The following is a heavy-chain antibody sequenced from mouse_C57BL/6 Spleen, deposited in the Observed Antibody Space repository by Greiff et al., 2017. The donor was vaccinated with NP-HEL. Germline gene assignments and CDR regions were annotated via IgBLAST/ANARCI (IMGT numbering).Heavy chain of an antibody. CDR2: IDPSDSYT. CDR3: ARWYYDYAWFAY. D-gene: IGHD2-4*01. J-gene: IGHJ3*01. Sequence: VQLQQSGAELVMPGASVKLSCKASGYTFTSYWMHWVKQRPGQGLEWIGEIDPSDSYTNYNQKFKGKSTLTVDKSSSTAYMQLSSLTSEDSAVYYCARWYYDYAWFAYWGQGTLVTVSA. V-gene: IGHV1-69*01. CDR1: GYTFTSYW.